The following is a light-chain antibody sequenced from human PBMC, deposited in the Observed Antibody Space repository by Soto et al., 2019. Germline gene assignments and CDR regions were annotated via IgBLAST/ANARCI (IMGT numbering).Light chain of an antibody. Sequence: DIQMTLSPSSVSASIEDRVTITCRASQSISSYLNWYHQKRERAPELLIYGASRLQRVVPSRFSGSGSGTDFTLTISSLQPEDFATYYCQQSYSTPQWTFGQGTKVDIK. CDR3: QQSYSTPQWT. J-gene: IGKJ1*01. CDR1: QSISSY. CDR2: GAS. V-gene: IGKV1-39*01.